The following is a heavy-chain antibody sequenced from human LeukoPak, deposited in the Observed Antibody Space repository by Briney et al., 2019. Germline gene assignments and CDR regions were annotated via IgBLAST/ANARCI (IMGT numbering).Heavy chain of an antibody. Sequence: GGSLRLSCAASGFTFSSYAMSWVRQAPGKGLEWVSAISGSGGSTYYADSVKGRFTISRDNSKNTLYLQMNSLRAEDTAVYYCAKGDVFYYYYYGMDVWGQGTTVTVSS. D-gene: IGHD3-10*02. V-gene: IGHV3-23*01. J-gene: IGHJ6*02. CDR2: ISGSGGST. CDR1: GFTFSSYA. CDR3: AKGDVFYYYYYGMDV.